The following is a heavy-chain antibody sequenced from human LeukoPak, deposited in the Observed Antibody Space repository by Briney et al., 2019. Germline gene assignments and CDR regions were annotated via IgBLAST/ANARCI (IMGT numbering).Heavy chain of an antibody. V-gene: IGHV3-74*01. D-gene: IGHD6-19*01. CDR1: GFTFSSYG. CDR3: ARGSSGWYGIDY. CDR2: INIDGTST. J-gene: IGHJ4*02. Sequence: GGTLRLSCAASGFTFSSYGMSWVRQAPGKGLVCVSRINIDGTSTSYADSVKGRFTISRDNAKNALYLQMNSLRAEDTAVYYCARGSSGWYGIDYWGQGTLVTVSS.